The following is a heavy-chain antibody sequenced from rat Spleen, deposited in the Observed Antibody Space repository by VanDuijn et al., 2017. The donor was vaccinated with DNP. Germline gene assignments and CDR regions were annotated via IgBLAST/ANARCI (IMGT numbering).Heavy chain of an antibody. CDR1: GYSITNNY. V-gene: IGHV3-1*01. J-gene: IGHJ2*01. CDR2: ISYSGGT. Sequence: EVQLQESGPGLVKSLQSLSLTCSVTGYSITNNYWGWIRRFPGNKMEYIGHISYSGGTSYNPSLKSRIFITRDTSNNQFFLQLNSVTTEDTATYYCARLADYLDYWGQGVRVTVSS. CDR3: ARLADYLDY.